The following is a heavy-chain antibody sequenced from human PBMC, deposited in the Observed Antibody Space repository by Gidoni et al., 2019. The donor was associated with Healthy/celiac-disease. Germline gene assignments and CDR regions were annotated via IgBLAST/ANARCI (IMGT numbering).Heavy chain of an antibody. V-gene: IGHV3-23*01. Sequence: EVQLLESGGGLVRPGGSLRLSCAASGFTFSSDALSWVRQAPGKGLEWVSAISGSGGSTYYADSVKGRFTISRDNSKNTLYLQMNSLRAEDTAVYYCARGGYSGYDKFDYWGQGTLVTVSS. CDR3: ARGGYSGYDKFDY. D-gene: IGHD5-12*01. J-gene: IGHJ4*02. CDR1: GFTFSSDA. CDR2: ISGSGGST.